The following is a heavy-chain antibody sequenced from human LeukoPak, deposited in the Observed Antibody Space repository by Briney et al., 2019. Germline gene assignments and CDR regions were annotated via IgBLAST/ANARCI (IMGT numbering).Heavy chain of an antibody. Sequence: SETLSLTCTVSGGSIRSSYYYWGWIRQPPGKGLEWIGSIYDSGNTYYNPSLKSRVTISVDTSKNQFSLKLNSVTAADTGVYYCARHYGPWGQGTPVTVPS. J-gene: IGHJ5*02. V-gene: IGHV4-39*01. CDR1: GGSIRSSYYY. CDR3: ARHYGP. D-gene: IGHD3-10*01. CDR2: IYDSGNT.